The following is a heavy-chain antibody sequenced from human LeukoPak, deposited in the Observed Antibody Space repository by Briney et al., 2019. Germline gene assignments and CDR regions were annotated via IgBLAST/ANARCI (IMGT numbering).Heavy chain of an antibody. J-gene: IGHJ4*02. V-gene: IGHV3-11*01. CDR1: GFTFSDYY. Sequence: GGSLRLSCAASGFTFSDYYMSWIRQAPGKGLEWVSCITSSGSTIYYADSVKGRFTISRDNAKKSLYLQMNSLRAEDTAVYYCVREDFWSGHSNYFDYWGQGTLVTVSS. D-gene: IGHD3-3*01. CDR2: ITSSGSTI. CDR3: VREDFWSGHSNYFDY.